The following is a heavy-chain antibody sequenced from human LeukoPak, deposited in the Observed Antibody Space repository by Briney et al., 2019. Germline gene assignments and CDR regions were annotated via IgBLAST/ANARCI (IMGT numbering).Heavy chain of an antibody. V-gene: IGHV3-74*03. CDR1: GFTFSSYW. Sequence: TGGSLRLSCAASGFTFSSYWMHWVRQVPGKGLMWVSRINTDGSETTYADSVKGRFTISRDNAKNFPYVQMNNLRAEDTALYYXXXXXQRGNSGWGYFIDYWGQGTLVTVSS. CDR3: XXXXQRGNSGWGYFIDY. J-gene: IGHJ4*02. CDR2: INTDGSET. D-gene: IGHD3-10*01.